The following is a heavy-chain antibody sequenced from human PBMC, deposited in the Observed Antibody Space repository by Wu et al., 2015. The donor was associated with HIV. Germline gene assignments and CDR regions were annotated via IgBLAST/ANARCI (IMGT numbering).Heavy chain of an antibody. Sequence: QVQLVQSGAEVKKPGASVKVSCKASGYTFTSYGISWVRQAPGQTLEWMGWINPNRGATNYAHKFQGRVTMTRDTSVSTAYMELTSLRSDDTATYYCAKGDLHFYFNLWGRGSRVIVSS. CDR3: AKGDLHFYFNL. D-gene: IGHD3-16*01. CDR2: INPNRGAT. V-gene: IGHV1-2*07. J-gene: IGHJ2*01. CDR1: GYTFTSYG.